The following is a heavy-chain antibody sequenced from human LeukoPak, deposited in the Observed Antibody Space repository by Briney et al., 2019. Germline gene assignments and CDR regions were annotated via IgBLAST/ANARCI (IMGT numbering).Heavy chain of an antibody. V-gene: IGHV4-31*03. CDR3: AINSRKGVAGTFGALDI. CDR1: GGSISSGGYY. J-gene: IGHJ3*02. D-gene: IGHD1-14*01. Sequence: SQTLSLTCTVSGGSISSGGYYWSWIRQHPGKGLEWIGYIYYSGSTYYNPSLKSRVTISVDTSKNQFSLKLSSVTAADTAVYYCAINSRKGVAGTFGALDIWGQGTMVTVSS. CDR2: IYYSGST.